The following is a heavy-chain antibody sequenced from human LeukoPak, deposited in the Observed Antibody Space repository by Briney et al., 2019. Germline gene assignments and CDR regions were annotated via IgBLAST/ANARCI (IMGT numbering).Heavy chain of an antibody. V-gene: IGHV3-30-3*01. CDR1: GFTFGAYA. CDR3: ASWFGELSVDY. CDR2: ISYVGDIK. J-gene: IGHJ4*02. Sequence: GGSLRLSCAVSGFTFGAYAMHWVGQAPGKGLEWVAVISYVGDIKDYADSVKGRFTISRDNSKNTLYLQMNSLRAEDTAVYYCASWFGELSVDYWGQGVPVTVSS. D-gene: IGHD3-10*01.